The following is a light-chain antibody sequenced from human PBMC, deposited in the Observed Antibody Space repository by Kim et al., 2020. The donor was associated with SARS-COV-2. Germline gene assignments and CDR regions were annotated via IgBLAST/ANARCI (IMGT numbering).Light chain of an antibody. CDR1: SSDVGGYNY. Sequence: QSALTQPASVSASPGQSITISCTGTSSDVGGYNYVSWYQQHPGKAPKLMIYDVSNRPSGVSNLFSGSKSGNTASLTISGLQAEDEADYYCSSYTSSSTYVFGTGTKVTVL. CDR3: SSYTSSSTYV. J-gene: IGLJ1*01. CDR2: DVS. V-gene: IGLV2-14*03.